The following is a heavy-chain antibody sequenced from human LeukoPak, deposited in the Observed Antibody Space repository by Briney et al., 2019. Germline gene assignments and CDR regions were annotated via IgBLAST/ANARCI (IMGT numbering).Heavy chain of an antibody. CDR1: GFTFSSYA. J-gene: IGHJ4*02. Sequence: PGGSLRLSCAASGFTFSSYAMSWVRQAPGKGLGWVSAISGSGGSTYYADSVKGRFTISRDNSKNTLYLQMNSLRAEDTAVYYCAKDGGITIFGVVIPFDYWGQGTLVTVSS. V-gene: IGHV3-23*01. D-gene: IGHD3-3*01. CDR3: AKDGGITIFGVVIPFDY. CDR2: ISGSGGST.